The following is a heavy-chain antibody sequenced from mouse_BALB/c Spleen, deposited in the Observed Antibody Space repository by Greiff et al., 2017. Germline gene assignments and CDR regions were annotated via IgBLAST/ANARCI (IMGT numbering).Heavy chain of an antibody. Sequence: EVKLVESGGDLVKPGGSLKLSCAASGFTFSSYGMSWVRQTPDKRLEWVATISSGGSYTYYPDSVKGRFTISRDNAKNTLYLQMSSLKSEDTAMYYCASFYDYDYAMDYWGQGTSVTVSS. V-gene: IGHV5-6*01. J-gene: IGHJ4*01. CDR3: ASFYDYDYAMDY. D-gene: IGHD2-4*01. CDR2: ISSGGSYT. CDR1: GFTFSSYG.